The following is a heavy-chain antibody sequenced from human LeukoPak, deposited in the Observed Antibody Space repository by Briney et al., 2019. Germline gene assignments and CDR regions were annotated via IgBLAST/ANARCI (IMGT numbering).Heavy chain of an antibody. Sequence: PGRSLRLSCAASGFTFSHYGMHWVRQAPGRGLEWVAVIWNDGSNKYYADSVKGRFTISRDSSQNTVDLHMNSLRAEDTAVYYCAKDAQRGFDYSNSLEYWGQGTLVTVSS. CDR3: AKDAQRGFDYSNSLEY. J-gene: IGHJ4*02. CDR1: GFTFSHYG. D-gene: IGHD4-11*01. V-gene: IGHV3-33*06. CDR2: IWNDGSNK.